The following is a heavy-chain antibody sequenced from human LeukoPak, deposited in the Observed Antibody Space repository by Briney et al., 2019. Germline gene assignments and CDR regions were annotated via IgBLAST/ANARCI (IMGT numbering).Heavy chain of an antibody. CDR2: IIPIFGTA. CDR3: ARDGSSWYQGGSSTWFDP. CDR1: GGTFSSYA. Sequence: SVKVSCKASGGTFSSYAISWVRQAPGQGLEWMGGIIPIFGTANYAQKFQGRVTITTDESTSTAYMELSSLRSEDTAVYYCARDGSSWYQGGSSTWFDPWGQGTLVTVSS. V-gene: IGHV1-69*05. D-gene: IGHD6-13*01. J-gene: IGHJ5*02.